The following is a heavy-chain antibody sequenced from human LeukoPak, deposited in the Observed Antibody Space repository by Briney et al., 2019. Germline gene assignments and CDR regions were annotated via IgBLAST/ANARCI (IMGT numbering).Heavy chain of an antibody. CDR1: GYTYTSYY. CDR2: INPSDDST. Sequence: ASVKLSCKASGYTYTSYYMHWARQAPGQGLVGRGIINPSDDSTHCAQKFQGRVTMTRDMSTSTVYMELSRLRSEDTAVYYCARGICGGDCYCDYWGQGTLVTVSS. V-gene: IGHV1-46*01. CDR3: ARGICGGDCYCDY. D-gene: IGHD2-21*02. J-gene: IGHJ4*02.